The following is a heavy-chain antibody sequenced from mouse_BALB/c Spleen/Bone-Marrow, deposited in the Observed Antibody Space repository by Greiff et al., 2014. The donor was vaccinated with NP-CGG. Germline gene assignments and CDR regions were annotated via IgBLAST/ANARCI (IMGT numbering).Heavy chain of an antibody. J-gene: IGHJ3*01. V-gene: IGHV14-3*02. D-gene: IGHD1-1*01. Sequence: EVKLVESGAELVKPGASVKLSCTASGFNIKDTYMHWVKQRPEQGLEWIGRIDPANGSIKYDPKFQGKATITADTSSNTAYLQLSSLTSEDTAVYYCAPYYYGRWFANWGQGTLVTVSA. CDR1: GFNIKDTY. CDR3: APYYYGRWFAN. CDR2: IDPANGSI.